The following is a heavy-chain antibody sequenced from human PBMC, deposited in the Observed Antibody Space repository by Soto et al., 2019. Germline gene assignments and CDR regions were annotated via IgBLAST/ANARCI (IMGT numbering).Heavy chain of an antibody. V-gene: IGHV1-18*04. Sequence: GASVKVSCKASGCTFTSYGISWVRQAPGQGLEWMGWISAYNGNTNYAQKLQGRVTMTTGTSTSTAYMELRSLRSDDTAVYYCARHRLLRGKGYYYYGMDVWGQGTTVTVSS. CDR3: ARHRLLRGKGYYYYGMDV. CDR2: ISAYNGNT. J-gene: IGHJ6*02. D-gene: IGHD3-22*01. CDR1: GCTFTSYG.